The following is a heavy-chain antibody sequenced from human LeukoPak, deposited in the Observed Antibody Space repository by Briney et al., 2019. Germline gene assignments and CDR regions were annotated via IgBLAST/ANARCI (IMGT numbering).Heavy chain of an antibody. Sequence: PSETLSLTCTVSSGSVSSYYCSWIRQPPGKGLEWIGYIYYSGSTNYNPSLKSRVTISVDTSKNQFSLKLSSVTAADTAVYYCARASSCSSTSCYSGDWFDPWGQGTLVTVSS. J-gene: IGHJ5*02. CDR2: IYYSGST. CDR1: SGSVSSYY. D-gene: IGHD2-2*01. V-gene: IGHV4-59*02. CDR3: ARASSCSSTSCYSGDWFDP.